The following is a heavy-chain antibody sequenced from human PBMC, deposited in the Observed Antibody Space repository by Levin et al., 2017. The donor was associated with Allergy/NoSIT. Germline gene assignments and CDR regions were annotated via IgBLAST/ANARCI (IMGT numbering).Heavy chain of an antibody. V-gene: IGHV5-51*01. J-gene: IGHJ6*02. CDR2: IYPGDSDT. Sequence: PGESLKISCKDSGYSFTNYWIAWVRQMPGKGLECMGIIYPGDSDTRYSPSFQGQVTISADKSISTAYLQWSSLKASDTAMYYCARQGAADRLGMDVWGQGTTVTVSS. CDR3: ARQGAADRLGMDV. CDR1: GYSFTNYW. D-gene: IGHD1-26*01.